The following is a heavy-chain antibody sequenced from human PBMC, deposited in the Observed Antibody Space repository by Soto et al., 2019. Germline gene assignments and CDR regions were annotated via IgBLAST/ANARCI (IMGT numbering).Heavy chain of an antibody. J-gene: IGHJ4*02. V-gene: IGHV3-74*01. Sequence: EVPLVESGGGLVQPGESLRLSCAASGFTFSSYWMHWVRQAPGKELVWVSRINSDGSSTSYAGSVKGRFTISRDNAKNTLYLQMNSLRAEDTAVYYCVRTSLVVAAATREDYWGQGTLVTVSS. CDR1: GFTFSSYW. D-gene: IGHD2-15*01. CDR3: VRTSLVVAAATREDY. CDR2: INSDGSST.